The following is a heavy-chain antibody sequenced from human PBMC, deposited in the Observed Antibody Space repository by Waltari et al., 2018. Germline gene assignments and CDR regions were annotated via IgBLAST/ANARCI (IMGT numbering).Heavy chain of an antibody. CDR3: AGGYSSYYGMDV. V-gene: IGHV3-21*02. J-gene: IGHJ6*02. D-gene: IGHD6-13*01. Sequence: EVQLVESGGGLVKPGGSLRLSGAAPGFTFNHLTMNWVRQAPGKGLEWVSSISSTSSDIYYADSVKGRFTISRDNAKSSLYLQLNSLRAEDTAVYYCAGGYSSYYGMDVWGQGTTVTVSS. CDR1: GFTFNHLT. CDR2: ISSTSSDI.